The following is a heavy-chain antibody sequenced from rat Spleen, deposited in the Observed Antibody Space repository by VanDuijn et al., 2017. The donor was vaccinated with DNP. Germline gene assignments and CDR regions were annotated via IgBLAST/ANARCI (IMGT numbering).Heavy chain of an antibody. CDR3: ARWGYWYFDF. Sequence: EMQLVESGGDLVQPGKSLKLSCEASGFTFSNYWMTWIRQVPGKGLEWVALIISSGGSSYYRDSVKGRFTVSRDNAKSTLYLQMDSLRSEDTATYYCARWGYWYFDFWGPGTMITVSS. CDR2: IISSGGSS. CDR1: GFTFSNYW. V-gene: IGHV5-31*01. J-gene: IGHJ1*01.